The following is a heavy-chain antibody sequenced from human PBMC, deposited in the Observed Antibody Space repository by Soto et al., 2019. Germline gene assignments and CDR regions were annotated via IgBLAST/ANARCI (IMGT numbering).Heavy chain of an antibody. Sequence: SETLSLTCTVIGGSIRSPNFSWSWIRQPPGKGLEWVGFIYYNGSTQYNPSLKSRVTMSVDTSKNQFSLKLNSVTAADTAVYYCAREPSWSGYFEFWGQGALVTVSS. CDR2: IYYNGST. D-gene: IGHD3-3*01. J-gene: IGHJ4*02. CDR1: GGSIRSPNFS. CDR3: AREPSWSGYFEF. V-gene: IGHV4-61*01.